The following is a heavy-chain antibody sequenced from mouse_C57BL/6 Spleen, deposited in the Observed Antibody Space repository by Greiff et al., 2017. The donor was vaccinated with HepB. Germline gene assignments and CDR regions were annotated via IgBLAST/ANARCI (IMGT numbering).Heavy chain of an antibody. J-gene: IGHJ2*01. Sequence: QVQLKESGAELARPGASVKLSCKASGYTFTSYGISWVKQRTGQGLEWIGEIYPRSGNTYYNEKFKGKATLTADKSSSTAYMELRSLTSEDSAVYVCARWGRVDYWGQGTTLTVSS. CDR3: ARWGRVDY. V-gene: IGHV1-81*01. CDR1: GYTFTSYG. CDR2: IYPRSGNT.